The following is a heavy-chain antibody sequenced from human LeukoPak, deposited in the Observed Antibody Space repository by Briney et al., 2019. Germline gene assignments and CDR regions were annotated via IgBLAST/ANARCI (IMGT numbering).Heavy chain of an antibody. V-gene: IGHV3-30*18. CDR1: GFTFSSYG. D-gene: IGHD3-3*01. J-gene: IGHJ4*02. CDR2: ISYDGSNK. CDR3: AKLVSAWSGYDY. Sequence: GSLRLSCAASGFTFSSYGMHWVRQAPGKGLEWVAVISYDGSNKYYADSVKGRFTISRDNSKNTLYLQMNSLRAEDTAVYYCAKLVSAWSGYDYWGQGTLVTVSS.